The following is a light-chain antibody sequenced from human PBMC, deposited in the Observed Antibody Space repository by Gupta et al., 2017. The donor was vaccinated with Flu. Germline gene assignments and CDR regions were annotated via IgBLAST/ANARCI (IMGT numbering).Light chain of an antibody. CDR3: LACDDGRREYV. V-gene: IGLV1-44*01. CDR1: RSKVGDGN. Sequence: QSVLPQPPSASAPPGQRVTISCSGSRSKVGDGNVNWYRQLPVTAPKLLIYRNDQRHSGVPDRFSGSKSGTSAFLAISGLQAEDEADYYCLACDDGRREYVFGTGTEVTVL. CDR2: RND. J-gene: IGLJ1*01.